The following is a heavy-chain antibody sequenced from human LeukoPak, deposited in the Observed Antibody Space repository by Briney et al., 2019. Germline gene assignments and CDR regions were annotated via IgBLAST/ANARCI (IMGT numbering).Heavy chain of an antibody. D-gene: IGHD6-19*01. CDR2: INHFGRT. Sequence: SETLSLTCAVTGGSFSDFYWSWIRQPPGKGLEWIGEINHFGRTNYNPSLKSRVTISLDTSKKQFSLKLNSVTAADTAVYYCARGPPRYSSGWYPVFDYWGQGTLVTVSS. CDR1: GGSFSDFY. J-gene: IGHJ4*02. CDR3: ARGPPRYSSGWYPVFDY. V-gene: IGHV4-34*01.